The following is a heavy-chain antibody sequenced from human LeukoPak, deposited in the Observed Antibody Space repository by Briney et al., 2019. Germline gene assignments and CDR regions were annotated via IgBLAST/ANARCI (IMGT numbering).Heavy chain of an antibody. CDR2: ICGSVDST. D-gene: IGHD3-10*01. V-gene: IGHV3-23*01. Sequence: RGSLRLSCAASRFTSSSYAMSSVRQAPGKGLGWVSAICGSVDSTYYADSVKGRFTISRDSSKNTLYLRMDSLMAQETAVYYCAKDHSYGSGSLPLPDYWGQGTLVTVSS. J-gene: IGHJ4*02. CDR1: RFTSSSYA. CDR3: AKDHSYGSGSLPLPDY.